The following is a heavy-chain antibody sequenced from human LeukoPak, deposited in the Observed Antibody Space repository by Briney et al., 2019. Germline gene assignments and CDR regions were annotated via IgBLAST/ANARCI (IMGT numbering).Heavy chain of an antibody. Sequence: GGSLRLSCAASGFTFSSYGIHWVRQAPGKGLERVAIVWYDGKNKFYGDSVKGRFTISRDNSKNTVDLQMNSLRVEDTAVYYCAKRGTRATHGMDVWGQGTTVTVSS. J-gene: IGHJ6*02. D-gene: IGHD3-16*01. CDR2: VWYDGKNK. V-gene: IGHV3-33*06. CDR1: GFTFSSYG. CDR3: AKRGTRATHGMDV.